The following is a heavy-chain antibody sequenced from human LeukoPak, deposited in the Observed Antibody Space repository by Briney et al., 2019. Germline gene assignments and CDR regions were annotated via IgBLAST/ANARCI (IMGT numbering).Heavy chain of an antibody. V-gene: IGHV1-18*01. CDR3: ARDVHCSSTSCYYYYYYGMAV. D-gene: IGHD2-2*01. CDR2: ISAYNGNT. Sequence: GASVKVSCKASGYTFTSYGISWLRQAPGQGLEWMGWISAYNGNTNYAQKLQGRVTMTTDTSTSTAYMELRSLRSDDTAVYYCARDVHCSSTSCYYYYYYGMAVWGQGTTVTVSS. CDR1: GYTFTSYG. J-gene: IGHJ6*02.